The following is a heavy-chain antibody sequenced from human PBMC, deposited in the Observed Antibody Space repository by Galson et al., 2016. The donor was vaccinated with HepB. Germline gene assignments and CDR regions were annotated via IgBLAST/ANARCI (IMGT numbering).Heavy chain of an antibody. CDR3: SREPSTFEPQNNYDAFDL. V-gene: IGHV3-33*01. J-gene: IGHJ3*01. D-gene: IGHD3-3*02. Sequence: SLRLSCAASGFTFSSYSMHWVRQAPGKGLEWVASTWYDGSKPYYAESVRGRFTISRDNSKNTLYLQMSSLRAEDTAVYYCSREPSTFEPQNNYDAFDLWGHGTVVTVSS. CDR1: GFTFSSYS. CDR2: TWYDGSKP.